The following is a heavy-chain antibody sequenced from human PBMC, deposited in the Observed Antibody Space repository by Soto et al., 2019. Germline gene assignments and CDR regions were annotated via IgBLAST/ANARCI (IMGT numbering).Heavy chain of an antibody. D-gene: IGHD1-1*01. Sequence: PSETLSLTCAVSGGSISSVGYYWIWLLQHPGKGLEWIGYIYYSGSTYYNPSLKSRVTISVDTSKNQFSLKLSSVTAADTAVYYCARDKKALEHSWNWFDPWGQGNLVTGSS. CDR1: GGSISSVGYY. CDR2: IYYSGST. CDR3: ARDKKALEHSWNWFDP. J-gene: IGHJ5*02. V-gene: IGHV4-31*11.